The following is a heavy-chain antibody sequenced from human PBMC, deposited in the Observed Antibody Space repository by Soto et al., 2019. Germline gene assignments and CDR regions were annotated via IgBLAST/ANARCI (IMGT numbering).Heavy chain of an antibody. D-gene: IGHD4-4*01. CDR1: GCTFSSYE. CDR2: ISDGGSTI. Sequence: HPGGSLRLSCAASGCTFSSYEMNWVRHAPGKGLEWGSYISDGGSTIYYADSVKGRFTTYRDNAKNSLYLQMNSLGAEDTAVYYCATFPRPSKRGYWGQGILVTVSS. V-gene: IGHV3-48*03. J-gene: IGHJ4*02. CDR3: ATFPRPSKRGY.